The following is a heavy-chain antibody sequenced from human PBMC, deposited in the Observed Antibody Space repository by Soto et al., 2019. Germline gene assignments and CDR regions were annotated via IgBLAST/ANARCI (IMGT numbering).Heavy chain of an antibody. D-gene: IGHD1-1*01. J-gene: IGHJ4*02. CDR2: ISNDGSIT. CDR1: GFIFSNDW. Sequence: PGGSLRLSCEASGFIFSNDWMHWVRQTPGTGLVWVSRISNDGSITNYADSVKGRFTISRDNAKNTLYLQMNSLRAEDTAVYYCAKDLTWNQADYWGQGALVTVSS. CDR3: AKDLTWNQADY. V-gene: IGHV3-74*01.